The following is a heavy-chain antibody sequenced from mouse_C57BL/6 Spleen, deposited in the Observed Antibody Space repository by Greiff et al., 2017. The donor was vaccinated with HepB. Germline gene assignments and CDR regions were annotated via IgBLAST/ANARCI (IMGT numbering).Heavy chain of an antibody. CDR3: AREGAYITTVVAPGYFDV. Sequence: VQLQQSGPELVKPGASVKISCKASGYAFSSSWMNWVKQRPGKGLEWIGRIYPGDGDTNYNGKLKGKATLTADKSSSTAYMQLSSLTSEDSAVYFCAREGAYITTVVAPGYFDVWGTGTTVTVSS. J-gene: IGHJ1*03. D-gene: IGHD1-1*01. CDR1: GYAFSSSW. V-gene: IGHV1-82*01. CDR2: IYPGDGDT.